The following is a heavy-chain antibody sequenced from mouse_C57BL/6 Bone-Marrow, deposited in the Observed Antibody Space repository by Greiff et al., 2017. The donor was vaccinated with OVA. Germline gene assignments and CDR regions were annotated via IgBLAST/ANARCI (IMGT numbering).Heavy chain of an antibody. J-gene: IGHJ3*01. CDR3: ARKGVLRPFAD. Sequence: QVQLQQPGAELVKPGASVKLSCKASGYTFTSYWMHWVKQRPGQGLEWIGMIHPNSGSTNYNEKFKSKATLTVDKSSSPAYMQLSSLSSEDSAVYYCARKGVLRPFADWGQGTLVTVSA. D-gene: IGHD2-4*01. CDR1: GYTFTSYW. CDR2: IHPNSGST. V-gene: IGHV1-64*01.